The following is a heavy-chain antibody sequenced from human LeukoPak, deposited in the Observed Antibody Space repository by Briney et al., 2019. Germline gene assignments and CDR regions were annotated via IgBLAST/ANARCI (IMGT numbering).Heavy chain of an antibody. CDR1: GFTFSSYE. CDR2: ISSSGSTI. Sequence: PEGSLRLSCAASGFTFSSYEMNWVRQAPGKGLEWVSYISSSGSTIYYADSVKGRFTISRDNAKNSLYLQMNSLRAEDTAVYYCARERGAAFDIWGQGTMVTVSS. CDR3: ARERGAAFDI. D-gene: IGHD3-10*01. J-gene: IGHJ3*02. V-gene: IGHV3-48*03.